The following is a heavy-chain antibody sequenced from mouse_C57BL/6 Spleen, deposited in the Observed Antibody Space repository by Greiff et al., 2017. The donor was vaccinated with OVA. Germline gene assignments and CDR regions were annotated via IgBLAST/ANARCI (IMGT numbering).Heavy chain of an antibody. D-gene: IGHD3-2*02. CDR1: GYTFTSYW. Sequence: VQLQQPGAELVRPGTSVKLSCKASGYTFTSYWMHWVKQRPGQGLEWIGVIDPSDSYTNYNQKFKGKATLTVDTSSSTAYMQLSSLTSEDSAVYYCARQLRLLYFDYWGQGTTLTVSS. V-gene: IGHV1-59*01. CDR2: IDPSDSYT. CDR3: ARQLRLLYFDY. J-gene: IGHJ2*01.